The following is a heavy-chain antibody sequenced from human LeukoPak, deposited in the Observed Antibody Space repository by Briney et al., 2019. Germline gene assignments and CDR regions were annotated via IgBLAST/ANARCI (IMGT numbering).Heavy chain of an antibody. J-gene: IGHJ4*02. Sequence: GGSLRLSCAASGFTFTSYSMNWVRQAPGKGLEWVSAISGSGGSTYYADSVKGRFTISRDNAKNSLYLQMNSLGAEDTAVYYCARYRDGYRVVDYWGQGTLVTVSS. CDR1: GFTFTSYS. V-gene: IGHV3-23*01. D-gene: IGHD5-24*01. CDR2: ISGSGGST. CDR3: ARYRDGYRVVDY.